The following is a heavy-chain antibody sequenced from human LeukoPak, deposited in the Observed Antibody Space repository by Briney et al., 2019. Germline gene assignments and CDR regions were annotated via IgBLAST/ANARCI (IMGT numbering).Heavy chain of an antibody. CDR2: IWYDGSNK. V-gene: IGHV3-33*01. CDR1: GFTFSSYG. CDR3: AREVRSHSGYYPDY. J-gene: IGHJ4*02. D-gene: IGHD3-22*01. Sequence: GGPLRLSCAASGFTFSSYGMHWVRQAPGKGLEWVAVIWYDGSNKYYADSVKGRFTISRDNSKNTLYLQMNSLRAEDTAVYYCAREVRSHSGYYPDYWGQGTLVTVSS.